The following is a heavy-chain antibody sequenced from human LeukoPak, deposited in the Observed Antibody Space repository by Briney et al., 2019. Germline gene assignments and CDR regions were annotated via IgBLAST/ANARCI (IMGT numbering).Heavy chain of an antibody. Sequence: GGSVRLSCAASGFTFSSYAMSWVRQAPGKGLEWVSAISGSGGSTYYADSVKGRFTISRDNSKNTLYLQMNSLRAEDTAVYYCAKLVVVRGYFDYWGQGTLVTVSS. CDR1: GFTFSSYA. D-gene: IGHD3-22*01. CDR3: AKLVVVRGYFDY. CDR2: ISGSGGST. V-gene: IGHV3-23*01. J-gene: IGHJ4*02.